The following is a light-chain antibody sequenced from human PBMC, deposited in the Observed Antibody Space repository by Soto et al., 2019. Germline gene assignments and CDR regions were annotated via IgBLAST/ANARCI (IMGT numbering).Light chain of an antibody. V-gene: IGLV1-40*01. CDR1: SSNIGAGYD. J-gene: IGLJ1*01. CDR2: GNS. Sequence: QSVLTQPPSVSGAPGQRVTISCTGSSSNIGAGYDVHWYQQLPGTAPKLLMYGNSNRPSGVPDRFSGSKSGTSASLAITGLQVEDKADYYCQSPDFSLSGSYVFGTGTKVTV. CDR3: QSPDFSLSGSYV.